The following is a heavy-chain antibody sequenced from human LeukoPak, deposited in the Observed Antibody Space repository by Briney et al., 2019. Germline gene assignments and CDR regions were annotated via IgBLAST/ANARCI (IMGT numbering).Heavy chain of an antibody. D-gene: IGHD6-13*01. CDR1: GGSISSGSYY. Sequence: SGTLSLTCTVSGGSISSGSYYWNWIRQPAGEGLEWIGRIYNSGITNYNPSLKSRVTISVDTSKNQFSLKVSSVTAADTAVYYCARYSAAAAPRDFDYWGQGTLVTVSS. CDR3: ARYSAAAAPRDFDY. V-gene: IGHV4-61*02. CDR2: IYNSGIT. J-gene: IGHJ4*02.